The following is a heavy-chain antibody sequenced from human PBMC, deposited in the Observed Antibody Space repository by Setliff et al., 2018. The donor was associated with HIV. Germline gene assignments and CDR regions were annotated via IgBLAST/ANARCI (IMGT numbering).Heavy chain of an antibody. CDR1: GGSVSAYY. D-gene: IGHD2-15*01. V-gene: IGHV4-34*01. Sequence: SLTCAVYGGSVSAYYWSWVRQPPGKGLECIGKISHTGSATYNASLESRVTMSVDRAKKQISLRLTSVTAADTAVYYCARGGSAVHPLDYWGQGTPVTVSS. J-gene: IGHJ4*02. CDR3: ARGGSAVHPLDY. CDR2: ISHTGSA.